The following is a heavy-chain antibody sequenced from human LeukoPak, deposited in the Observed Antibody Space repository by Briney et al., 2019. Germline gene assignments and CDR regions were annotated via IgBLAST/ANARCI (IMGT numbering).Heavy chain of an antibody. CDR3: ARMVPDMITFGVNYYYYGMDV. J-gene: IGHJ6*02. CDR1: GGSISSGGYY. V-gene: IGHV4-31*03. Sequence: SETLSLTCTVSGGSISSGGYYWSWIRQHPGKGLEWIGYIYYSGSTYYNPSLKGRVTISVDTSKNQFSLKLSSVTAADTAVYYCARMVPDMITFGVNYYYYGMDVWGQGTTVTVSS. D-gene: IGHD3-16*01. CDR2: IYYSGST.